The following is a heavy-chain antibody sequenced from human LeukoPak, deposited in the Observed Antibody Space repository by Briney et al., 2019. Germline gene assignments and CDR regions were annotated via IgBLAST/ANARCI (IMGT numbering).Heavy chain of an antibody. CDR1: GFVFSHYA. CDR2: ISYDGSNQ. CDR3: ARAKTTVPTFDAFDI. D-gene: IGHD4-17*01. J-gene: IGHJ3*02. V-gene: IGHV3-30-3*01. Sequence: PGGSLRLSCAASGFVFSHYAIYLVRQAPGKGLEWVALISYDGSNQFYADSVKGRFTISRDNSKNTLYLQMNSLRTEDTAVYYCARAKTTVPTFDAFDIWGQGTMVTVSS.